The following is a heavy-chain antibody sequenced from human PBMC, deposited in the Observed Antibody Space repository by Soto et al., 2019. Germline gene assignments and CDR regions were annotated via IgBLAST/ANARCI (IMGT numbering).Heavy chain of an antibody. CDR1: GFTFSSYG. D-gene: IGHD1-26*01. J-gene: IGHJ4*02. CDR2: ISYDGSNK. CDR3: AKAATIYSGSSPPFDY. Sequence: GGSLRLSCAASGFTFSSYGMHWVRQAPGKGLEWVAVISYDGSNKYYADSVKGRFTISRDNSKNTLYLQMNGLRAEDTAVYYCAKAATIYSGSSPPFDYWGQGTLVTVSS. V-gene: IGHV3-30*18.